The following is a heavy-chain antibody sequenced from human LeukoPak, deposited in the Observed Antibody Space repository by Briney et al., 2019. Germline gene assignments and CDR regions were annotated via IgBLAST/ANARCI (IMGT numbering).Heavy chain of an antibody. J-gene: IGHJ4*02. V-gene: IGHV3-23*01. Sequence: PGGSLRLSCAASEFTFSSYAMSWVRQAPGKGLEWVSAISGSGGSTYYADSVKGRFTISRDNSKNTLYLQMNSLRAEDTAVYYCAKRSYYYDSSGYTEIDYWGQGTLVTVSS. D-gene: IGHD3-22*01. CDR2: ISGSGGST. CDR1: EFTFSSYA. CDR3: AKRSYYYDSSGYTEIDY.